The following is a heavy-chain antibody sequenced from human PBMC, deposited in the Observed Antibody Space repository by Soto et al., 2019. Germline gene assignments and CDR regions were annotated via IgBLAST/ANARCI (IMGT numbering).Heavy chain of an antibody. D-gene: IGHD6-6*01. CDR3: AKAQLPRFPYYYYYMDV. J-gene: IGHJ6*03. V-gene: IGHV3-23*01. Sequence: EVQLLESGGGLVQPGGSLRLSCAAFGFTFSSYAMSWVRQAPGKGLEWVSAISGSGGSTYYADSVKGRFTISRDNSKNTLYLQMNSLRAEDTAVYYCAKAQLPRFPYYYYYMDVWGKGTTVTVSS. CDR1: GFTFSSYA. CDR2: ISGSGGST.